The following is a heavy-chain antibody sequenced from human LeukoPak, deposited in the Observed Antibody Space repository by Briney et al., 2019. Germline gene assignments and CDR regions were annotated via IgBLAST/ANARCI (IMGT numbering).Heavy chain of an antibody. D-gene: IGHD3-16*01. CDR1: GYSISSNYY. CDR3: ARGGGLNYYYYYMDV. Sequence: SETLSLTCNVSGYSISSNYYWGWIRQPPGKGLEWIGSIYHSGSTYYNSSLKSRVTISVDTSKNQFSLKLSSVTAADTAVYYCARGGGLNYYYYYMDVWGKGTTVTVSS. V-gene: IGHV4-38-2*02. J-gene: IGHJ6*03. CDR2: IYHSGST.